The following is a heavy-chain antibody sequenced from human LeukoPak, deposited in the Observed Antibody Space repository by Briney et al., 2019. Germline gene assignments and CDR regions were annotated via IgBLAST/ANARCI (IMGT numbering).Heavy chain of an antibody. CDR3: ARDQRYFDWLIPSGMDV. V-gene: IGHV3-11*01. CDR2: ISSSGSTI. D-gene: IGHD3-9*01. J-gene: IGHJ6*02. Sequence: GGSLRLSCAASGFTFSDYYMSWIRQAPGKGLEWVSYISSSGSTIYYADSVKGRFTISRDNAKNSLYLQMNSLRAEDTAVYYCARDQRYFDWLIPSGMDVWGQGTTVTVSS. CDR1: GFTFSDYY.